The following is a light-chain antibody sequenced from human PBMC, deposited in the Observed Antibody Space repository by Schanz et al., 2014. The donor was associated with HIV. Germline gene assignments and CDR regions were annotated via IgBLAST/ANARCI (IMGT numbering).Light chain of an antibody. CDR2: GAS. Sequence: EIVLTQSPGTVALSPGDRITLTCRASQSVSTTSLAWYLHKPGQSPRLLIYGASNRATGVPDRFSGSGSGTDFILTISRLEPEDSAVYYCQQYVTSTRITFGGGTKVEIK. J-gene: IGKJ4*01. CDR1: QSVSTTS. CDR3: QQYVTSTRIT. V-gene: IGKV3-20*01.